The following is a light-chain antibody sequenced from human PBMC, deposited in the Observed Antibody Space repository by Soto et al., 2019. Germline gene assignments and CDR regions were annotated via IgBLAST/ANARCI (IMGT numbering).Light chain of an antibody. CDR2: KAS. J-gene: IGKJ1*01. V-gene: IGKV1-9*01. CDR3: QHFNNYSEA. Sequence: DIQLTQSPSFLSAALGDRVTITFRASQAIGSYLAWYQQKPGKAPRLLIYKASTLQSGVPSRFSGSGSGTEFTLTISSLQPDDFATYYCQHFNNYSEAFGQGTKV. CDR1: QAIGSY.